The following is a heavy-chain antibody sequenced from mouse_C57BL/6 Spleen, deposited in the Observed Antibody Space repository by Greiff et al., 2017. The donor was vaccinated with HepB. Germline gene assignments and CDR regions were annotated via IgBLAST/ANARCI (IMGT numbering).Heavy chain of an antibody. CDR2: ISDGGSYT. CDR1: GFTFSSYA. D-gene: IGHD1-1*01. CDR3: ARGSSYCYYAMDY. Sequence: EVKLVESGGGLVKPGGSLKLSCAASGFTFSSYAMSWVRQTPEKRLEWVATISDGGSYTYYPDNVKGRFTISRDNAKNNLYLQMSHLKSEDTAMYYCARGSSYCYYAMDYWGQGTSVTVSS. J-gene: IGHJ4*01. V-gene: IGHV5-4*03.